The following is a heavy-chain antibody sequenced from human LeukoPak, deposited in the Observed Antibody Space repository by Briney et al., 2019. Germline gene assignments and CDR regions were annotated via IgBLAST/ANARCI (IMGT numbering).Heavy chain of an antibody. J-gene: IGHJ3*02. Sequence: KPSETLSLTCTVSGGSISSYYWSWIRQPPGKGLEWIGYIYYSGSTNYNPSLKSRVTISVDTSKNQFSLKLSSVTAADTAVYYCARGGSHYGILTGYYMGAFDIWGQGTMVTVSS. V-gene: IGHV4-59*01. CDR1: GGSISSYY. D-gene: IGHD3-9*01. CDR3: ARGGSHYGILTGYYMGAFDI. CDR2: IYYSGST.